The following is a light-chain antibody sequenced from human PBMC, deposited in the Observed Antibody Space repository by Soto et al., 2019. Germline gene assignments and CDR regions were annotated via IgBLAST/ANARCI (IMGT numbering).Light chain of an antibody. V-gene: IGLV1-51*01. Sequence: QSVMTQPPSVSAAPGQTVTISCSGSSSNIGGNSVSWYQQLPGTAPKLLIYDDNTRPSGIPARFSGSKSGTSATLGITGFQTGDEADYYCGSWDSSLSAYVFGTGTKLTVL. CDR3: GSWDSSLSAYV. CDR2: DDN. CDR1: SSNIGGNS. J-gene: IGLJ1*01.